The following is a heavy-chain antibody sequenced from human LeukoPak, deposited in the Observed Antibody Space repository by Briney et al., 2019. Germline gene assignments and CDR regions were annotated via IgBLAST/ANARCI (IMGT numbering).Heavy chain of an antibody. Sequence: ASVKVSCKASGYTFNDYAIRWVRPAPGQGLEWVGWISAYNINTNYAQNHQGRVTMTISRPTTTAYMELRRRRFDDTAMYYCARVGNGASWPWEWFDPWGEGTLVTVSS. V-gene: IGHV1-18*01. D-gene: IGHD1-26*01. CDR2: ISAYNINT. CDR3: ARVGNGASWPWEWFDP. J-gene: IGHJ5*02. CDR1: GYTFNDYA.